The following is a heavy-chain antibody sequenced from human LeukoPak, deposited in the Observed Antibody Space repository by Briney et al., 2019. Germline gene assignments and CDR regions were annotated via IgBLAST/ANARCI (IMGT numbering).Heavy chain of an antibody. J-gene: IGHJ4*02. Sequence: SETLSLTCTVSGYSISSGYYWGWIRPPPGKGLEWIGSIYHSGSTYYNPSLKSRVTISVDTSKNQFSLKLSSVTAADTAVYYCARVRYYGSGSFSPRYFDYWGQGTLVTVSS. CDR3: ARVRYYGSGSFSPRYFDY. V-gene: IGHV4-38-2*02. CDR1: GYSISSGYY. D-gene: IGHD3-10*01. CDR2: IYHSGST.